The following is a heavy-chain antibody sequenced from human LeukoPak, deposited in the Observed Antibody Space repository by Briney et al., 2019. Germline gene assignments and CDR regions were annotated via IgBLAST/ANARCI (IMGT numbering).Heavy chain of an antibody. CDR1: GGSVNSGAYS. CDR3: AGTGTTTAFYI. D-gene: IGHD1-7*01. V-gene: IGHV4-30-4*07. Sequence: PSETLSLTCAVSGGSVNSGAYSWSWIRQPPGKGLEWIGYIYYSGSTNYNPSLKSRVTISLDTSKNQFSLKLSSVTAADTAVYYCAGTGTTTAFYIWGQGTMVTVSA. CDR2: IYYSGST. J-gene: IGHJ3*02.